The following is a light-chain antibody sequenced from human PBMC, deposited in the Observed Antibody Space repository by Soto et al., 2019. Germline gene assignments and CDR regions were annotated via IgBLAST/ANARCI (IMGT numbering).Light chain of an antibody. CDR3: SSYTSSTTKV. Sequence: QSVMTKPASVFVCPGQSIDISCTGTSSDVGGYNYVSWYQQHPGKAPKLMIYDVSSRPSGVSNRFSGSKSGNTASLTISGLQAGDEADYYCSSYTSSTTKVFGTPTTVTFL. J-gene: IGLJ1*01. V-gene: IGLV2-14*03. CDR2: DVS. CDR1: SSDVGGYNY.